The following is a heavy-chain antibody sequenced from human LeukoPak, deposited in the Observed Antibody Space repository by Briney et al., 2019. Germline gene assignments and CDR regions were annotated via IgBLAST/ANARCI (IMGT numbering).Heavy chain of an antibody. J-gene: IGHJ4*02. CDR3: AREKGYSYGPYFDY. Sequence: PGGSLRLSCAASGFTFSSYWMSWVRQAPGKGLERVANIKQDGSEKYYVDSVKGRFTISRDNAKNSLYLQMNSLRAEDTAVYYCAREKGYSYGPYFDYWGQGTLVTVSS. CDR2: IKQDGSEK. V-gene: IGHV3-7*01. CDR1: GFTFSSYW. D-gene: IGHD5-18*01.